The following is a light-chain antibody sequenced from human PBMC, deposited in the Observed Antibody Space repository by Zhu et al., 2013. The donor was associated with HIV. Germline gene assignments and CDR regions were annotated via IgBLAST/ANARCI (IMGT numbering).Light chain of an antibody. V-gene: IGLV3-21*04. CDR2: DDS. CDR1: NIGSKS. Sequence: SYVLSQPPSVSVAPGKTARITCGGNNIGSKSVHWYQQKPGQAPVLVIYDDSDRPSGIPERFSGSNSGTWASLAISGLRSEDEADYYCATWDDSLSGPVFGGGTKLTV. J-gene: IGLJ3*02. CDR3: ATWDDSLSGPV.